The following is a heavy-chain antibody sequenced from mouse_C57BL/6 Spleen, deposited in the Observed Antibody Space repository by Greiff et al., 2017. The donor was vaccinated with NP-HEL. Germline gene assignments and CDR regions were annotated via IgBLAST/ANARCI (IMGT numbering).Heavy chain of an antibody. CDR3: ARMGFITTEGYFDV. CDR1: GFSLSTFGMG. CDR2: FWWDDDK. Sequence: QVTLKVSGPGILQPSQTLSLTCSFSGFSLSTFGMGVGWIRQPSGKGLEWLAHFWWDDDKSFNPALKSRLTISKDTSKNQVFLKIANVDTADTDTYYCARMGFITTEGYFDVWGTGTSVTVSS. D-gene: IGHD1-2*01. V-gene: IGHV8-8*01. J-gene: IGHJ1*03.